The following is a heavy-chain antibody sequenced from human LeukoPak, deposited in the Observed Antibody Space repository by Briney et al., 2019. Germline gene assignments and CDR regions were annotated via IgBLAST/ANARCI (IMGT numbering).Heavy chain of an antibody. CDR2: IYYSGST. J-gene: IGHJ4*02. CDR3: ARVYYYDSSGYLRGHYFDY. V-gene: IGHV4-59*06. Sequence: SETLSLTCTVSGDSISSYYWSWIRQHPGKGLEWIGYIYYSGSTYYNPSLKSRVTISVDTSKNQFSLKLSSATAADTAVYYCARVYYYDSSGYLRGHYFDYWGQGTLVTVSS. D-gene: IGHD3-22*01. CDR1: GDSISSYY.